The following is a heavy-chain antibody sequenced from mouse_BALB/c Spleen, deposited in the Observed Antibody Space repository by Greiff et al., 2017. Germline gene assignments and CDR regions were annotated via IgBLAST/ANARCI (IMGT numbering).Heavy chain of an antibody. Sequence: EVMLVESGGGLVKPGGSLKLSCAASGFTFSSYAMSWVRQTPEKRLEWVASISSGGSTYYPDSVKGRFTISRDNARNILYLQMSSLRSEDTAMYYCARGRFITTVPATGYFDYWGQGTTLTVSS. CDR3: ARGRFITTVPATGYFDY. CDR1: GFTFSSYA. CDR2: ISSGGST. D-gene: IGHD1-1*01. V-gene: IGHV5-6-5*01. J-gene: IGHJ2*01.